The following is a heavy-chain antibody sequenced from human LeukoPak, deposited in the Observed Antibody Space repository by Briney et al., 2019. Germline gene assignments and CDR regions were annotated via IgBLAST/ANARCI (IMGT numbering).Heavy chain of an antibody. D-gene: IGHD2-2*01. J-gene: IGHJ4*02. CDR1: GYSFTSYW. CDR2: IYPGDSDA. Sequence: GESLKISCKGSGYSFTSYWIGWVRQMPGKGLEWMGIIYPGDSDARYSPSFQGQVTISADKSISTAYLHWSSLKASDTAMYYCARWLGYCSSTYYYQPFDYWGQGTLVTVSS. CDR3: ARWLGYCSSTYYYQPFDY. V-gene: IGHV5-51*01.